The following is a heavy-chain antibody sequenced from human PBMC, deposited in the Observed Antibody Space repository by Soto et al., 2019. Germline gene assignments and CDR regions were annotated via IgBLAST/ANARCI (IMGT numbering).Heavy chain of an antibody. V-gene: IGHV4-61*01. CDR3: ARDLWGYCGTDCYPLDV. CDR1: GGSVSSGSYY. Sequence: PSETLSLTCTVSGGSVSSGSYYWSWIRQPPGKGLEWIGYMYNTGSTVYNPSLKSRVTISVDTSKNQFYLKVNSVTAADTAVYYCARDLWGYCGTDCYPLDVWGQGTTVTVSS. D-gene: IGHD2-21*02. J-gene: IGHJ6*02. CDR2: MYNTGST.